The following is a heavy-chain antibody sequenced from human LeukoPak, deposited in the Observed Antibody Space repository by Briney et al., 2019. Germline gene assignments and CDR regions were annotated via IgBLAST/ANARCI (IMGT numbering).Heavy chain of an antibody. CDR1: GYTFTSYY. D-gene: IGHD6-19*01. CDR2: INPSGGST. Sequence: ASVKVSCKASGYTFTSYYMHWVRQAPGQGLEWMGIINPSGGSTSYAQKFQGRVTLTTDSSTSTAYMELRNLRSDDTAVYYCARDRAYGYSTDWDFDYWGQGTLVTVSS. V-gene: IGHV1-46*01. CDR3: ARDRAYGYSTDWDFDY. J-gene: IGHJ4*02.